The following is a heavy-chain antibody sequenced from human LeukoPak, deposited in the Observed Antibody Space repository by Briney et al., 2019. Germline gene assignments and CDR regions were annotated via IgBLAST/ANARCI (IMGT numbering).Heavy chain of an antibody. V-gene: IGHV4-59*01. Sequence: SETLSLTCTVSGSSISNYYWNWIRQPPGKGLEWIGDIYYSGSTKYNPSLESRVTISVDTSKHQFSLELSRLRSDDTAVYYCARGGVRYYYDSSGYLRDYYYGMDVWGQGTTVTVSS. D-gene: IGHD3-22*01. CDR1: GSSISNYY. J-gene: IGHJ6*02. CDR2: IYYSGST. CDR3: ARGGVRYYYDSSGYLRDYYYGMDV.